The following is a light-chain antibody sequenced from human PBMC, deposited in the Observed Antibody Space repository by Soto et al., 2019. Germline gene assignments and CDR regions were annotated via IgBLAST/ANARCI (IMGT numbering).Light chain of an antibody. J-gene: IGKJ1*01. CDR1: QSISFY. V-gene: IGKV3-11*01. Sequence: EIVLTQSPATVSLSPGERATLSCRASQSISFYLAWCQQKPGQAPRLLIYDATNRATGIPGRFRGSGSGTDFTLTISSLEPEDFAVYYCQQRRDWPSTFGQGTKVEI. CDR2: DAT. CDR3: QQRRDWPST.